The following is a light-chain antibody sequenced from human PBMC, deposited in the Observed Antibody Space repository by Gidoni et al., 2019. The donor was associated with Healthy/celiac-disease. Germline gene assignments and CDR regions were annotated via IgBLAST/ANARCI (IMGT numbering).Light chain of an antibody. J-gene: IGKJ1*01. CDR2: AAS. CDR3: QKSYRKTRWT. V-gene: IGKV1-39*01. Sequence: DIQITQSPSSLSASVGDRVTITCQASQSISSYLNWYQQKPGKATKLMIYAASNLKSGFSSRFSGSGSGTDFTISIGGLEHEDFARYYCQKSYRKTRWTFGQGTKVEIK. CDR1: QSISSY.